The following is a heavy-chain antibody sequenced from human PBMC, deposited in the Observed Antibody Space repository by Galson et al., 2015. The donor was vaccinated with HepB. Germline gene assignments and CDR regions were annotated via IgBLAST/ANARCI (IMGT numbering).Heavy chain of an antibody. CDR2: IYYSGST. CDR3: ARVEVGATLVDV. D-gene: IGHD1-26*01. J-gene: IGHJ6*02. CDR1: GGSISSYY. Sequence: LSLTCTVSGGSISSYYWSWIRQPPGKGLEWIGYIYYSGSTNYNPSLKSRVTISVDTSKNQFSLKLSSVTAADTAVYYCARVEVGATLVDVWGQGTTVTVSS. V-gene: IGHV4-59*01.